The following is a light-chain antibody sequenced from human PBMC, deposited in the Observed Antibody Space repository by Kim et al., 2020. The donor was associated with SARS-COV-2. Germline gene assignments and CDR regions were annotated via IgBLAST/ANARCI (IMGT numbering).Light chain of an antibody. CDR2: DVS. CDR1: SSDVGGYNY. V-gene: IGLV2-14*03. Sequence: GPSITISCTGNSSDVGGYNYVSWYQQHPGKAPKLMIYDVSNRPSGVSNRFSGSKSGNTASLTISGLQAEDEADYYCSSYTSSSTQVFGGGTQLTVL. J-gene: IGLJ2*01. CDR3: SSYTSSSTQV.